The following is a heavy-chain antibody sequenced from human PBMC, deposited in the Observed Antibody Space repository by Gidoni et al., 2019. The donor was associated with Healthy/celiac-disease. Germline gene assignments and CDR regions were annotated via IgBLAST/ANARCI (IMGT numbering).Heavy chain of an antibody. Sequence: QVQLVESGGGLVKPGGSLRLACAASGFTCSDYYMSWIRRAPGKGRGWVSYISSSSSYTNYADSVKGRFTISRDNAKNSLYLQMNSLRAEDTAVYYCARGPADCSSTSCYGSLDYWGQGTLVTVSS. CDR2: ISSSSSYT. D-gene: IGHD2-2*01. CDR3: ARGPADCSSTSCYGSLDY. V-gene: IGHV3-11*06. CDR1: GFTCSDYY. J-gene: IGHJ4*02.